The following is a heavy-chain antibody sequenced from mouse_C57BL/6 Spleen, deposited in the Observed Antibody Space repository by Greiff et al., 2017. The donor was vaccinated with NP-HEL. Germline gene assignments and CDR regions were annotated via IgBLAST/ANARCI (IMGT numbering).Heavy chain of an antibody. CDR1: GYAFSSYW. D-gene: IGHD2-4*01. CDR3: ARRILLGKDDYGHYFDY. V-gene: IGHV1-80*01. Sequence: QVQLKQSGAELVKPGASVKISCKASGYAFSSYWMNWVKQRPGKGLEWIGQIYPGDGDTTYNGKFKGKATLTADKSSSTAYMQLSSLTSEDYAVYVCARRILLGKDDYGHYFDYWGQGTTLTVSS. J-gene: IGHJ2*01. CDR2: IYPGDGDT.